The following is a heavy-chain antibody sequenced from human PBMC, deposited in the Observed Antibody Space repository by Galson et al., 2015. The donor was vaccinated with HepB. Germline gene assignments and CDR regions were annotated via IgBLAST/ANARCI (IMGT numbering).Heavy chain of an antibody. CDR1: GYTFTSYA. CDR3: ARVWWVRGVPYYFDY. V-gene: IGHV7-4-1*02. Sequence: VKVSCKASGYTFTSYAMNWVRQAPGQGLEWMGWINTNTGNPAYAQGFTGRFVFSLDTSVSTAYLQISSLKAEDTAVYYCARVWWVRGVPYYFDYWGQGTLVTVSS. J-gene: IGHJ4*02. CDR2: INTNTGNP. D-gene: IGHD3-10*01.